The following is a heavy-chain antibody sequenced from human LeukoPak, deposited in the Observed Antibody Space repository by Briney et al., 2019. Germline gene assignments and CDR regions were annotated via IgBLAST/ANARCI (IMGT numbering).Heavy chain of an antibody. Sequence: ASVKVSCKASGYTFTDYYIHWVRQAPGQGLEWMGRINPNNGGTNYAQKFQGRVTMTRDTSISTAYMELSRLRSDDTAVFYCARDPWGGDIVVVPAAIHDPWGQGTLVTASS. J-gene: IGHJ5*02. CDR3: ARDPWGGDIVVVPAAIHDP. CDR1: GYTFTDYY. D-gene: IGHD2-2*01. V-gene: IGHV1-2*06. CDR2: INPNNGGT.